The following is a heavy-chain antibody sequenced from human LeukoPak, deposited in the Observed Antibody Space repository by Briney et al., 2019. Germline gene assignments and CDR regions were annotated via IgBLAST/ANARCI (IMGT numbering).Heavy chain of an antibody. V-gene: IGHV3-53*04. D-gene: IGHD3-22*01. CDR3: ARDTSPLYDSSGYYYGSFDY. CDR1: GFTVSSNY. J-gene: IGHJ4*02. CDR2: IYSGGST. Sequence: PGGSLRLSCAASGFTVSSNYMSWVRQAPGKGLEWGSVIYSGGSTYYADSVRGRFTISRHNSKNTLYLQMNSLRAEDTAVYYCARDTSPLYDSSGYYYGSFDYWGQGTLVTVSS.